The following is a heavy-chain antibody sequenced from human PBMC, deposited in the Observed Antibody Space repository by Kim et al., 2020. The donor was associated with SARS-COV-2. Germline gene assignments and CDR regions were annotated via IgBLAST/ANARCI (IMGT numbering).Heavy chain of an antibody. V-gene: IGHV3-23*01. Sequence: GGSLRLSCAASGFTFSSYAMSWVRQAPGKGLEWVSAISGSGGSTYYADSVKGRFTISRDNSKNTLYLQMNSLRAEDTAVYYCARYPVGATRGGPSTFDYWGQGTLVTVSS. D-gene: IGHD1-26*01. CDR2: ISGSGGST. CDR1: GFTFSSYA. J-gene: IGHJ4*02. CDR3: ARYPVGATRGGPSTFDY.